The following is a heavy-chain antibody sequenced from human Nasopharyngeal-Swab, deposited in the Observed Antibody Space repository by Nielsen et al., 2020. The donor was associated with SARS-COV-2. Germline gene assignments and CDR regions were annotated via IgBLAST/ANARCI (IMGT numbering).Heavy chain of an antibody. CDR2: IYYNGNT. CDR3: VRSSSWYYLDY. V-gene: IGHV4-39*01. J-gene: IGHJ4*02. Sequence: WIRQPPGKGLEWIGNIYYNGNTYQNPSLKSRLTISVDKSKNQFSLQLSSVTAADTAVYYCVRSSSWYYLDYWAQGTQVTVSS. D-gene: IGHD6-13*01.